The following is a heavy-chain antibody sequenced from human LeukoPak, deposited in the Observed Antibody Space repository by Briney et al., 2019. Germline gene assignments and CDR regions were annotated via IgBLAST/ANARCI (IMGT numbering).Heavy chain of an antibody. Sequence: KPGGSLRLSCAASGFTFSSFGMTWVRQAPGKGLEWVSSISSSSSYTYYADSVKGRFTISRDNAKNSVYLQMNSLRAEDTAVYYCARAMYGSGSYYDAFDIWGQGTMVTVSS. V-gene: IGHV3-21*01. CDR2: ISSSSSYT. J-gene: IGHJ3*02. CDR3: ARAMYGSGSYYDAFDI. D-gene: IGHD3-10*01. CDR1: GFTFSSFG.